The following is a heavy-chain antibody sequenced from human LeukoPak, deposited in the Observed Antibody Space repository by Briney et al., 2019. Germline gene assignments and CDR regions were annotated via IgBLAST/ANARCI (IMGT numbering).Heavy chain of an antibody. Sequence: ASVKVSCKASGYTFTSYGISWVRQAPGQGLEWMGWISAYNGNTNYAQKLQGRVTMTTDTSTSTAYMELRSLRSDDTAVYYCAKNPRPVIRFFGGSPPMDVWGKGTTVTVPS. D-gene: IGHD3-16*01. CDR1: GYTFTSYG. J-gene: IGHJ6*03. CDR3: AKNPRPVIRFFGGSPPMDV. CDR2: ISAYNGNT. V-gene: IGHV1-18*01.